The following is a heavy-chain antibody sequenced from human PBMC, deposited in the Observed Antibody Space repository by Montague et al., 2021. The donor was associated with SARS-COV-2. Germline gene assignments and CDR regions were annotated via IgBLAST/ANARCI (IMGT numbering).Heavy chain of an antibody. CDR2: TYYRSKWYN. V-gene: IGHV6-1*01. CDR3: ARLKYGMDV. CDR1: GDSVSSNSAI. J-gene: IGHJ6*02. Sequence: CAISGDSVSSNSAIWSWIRQSPSTGLEWLGRTYYRSKWYNDYAVSVKSRISINPDTSKNQLSLQLNSVTPDDTAVYYCARLKYGMDVWGQGTTVTVSS.